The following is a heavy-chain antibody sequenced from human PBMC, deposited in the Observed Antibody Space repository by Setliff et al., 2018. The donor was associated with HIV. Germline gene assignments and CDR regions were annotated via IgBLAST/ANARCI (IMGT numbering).Heavy chain of an antibody. Sequence: PSETLSLTCTVSGGSISSGAYYWSWIRQHPGKGLEWIGYIYYSGSTYYNPSLKSRVTISVDRSKNLFSLKLISVTAADQGVYYRARVPVAGANWFDPWGLGTLVTVSS. CDR3: ARVPVAGANWFDP. D-gene: IGHD2-21*01. V-gene: IGHV4-30-4*08. CDR2: IYYSGST. J-gene: IGHJ5*02. CDR1: GGSISSGAYY.